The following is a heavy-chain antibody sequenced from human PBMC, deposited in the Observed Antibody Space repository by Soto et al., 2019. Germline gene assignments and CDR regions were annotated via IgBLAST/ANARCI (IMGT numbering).Heavy chain of an antibody. D-gene: IGHD3-9*01. J-gene: IGHJ4*02. CDR3: VKALDQMRYFGGFPV. CDR1: GLTFSSYA. V-gene: IGHV3-23*01. CDR2: VANSGIRT. Sequence: EVQLLESGGDLVQPGGSLRLACAASGLTFSSYAMSWVRQAPGKGLEWVSTVANSGIRTYYADSVKGRFAISRDNSKNTVSLQMDSLRAEDTAIYYCVKALDQMRYFGGFPVWGQGTLVTVSS.